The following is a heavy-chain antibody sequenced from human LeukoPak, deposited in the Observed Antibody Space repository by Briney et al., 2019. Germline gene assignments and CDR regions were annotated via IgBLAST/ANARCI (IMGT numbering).Heavy chain of an antibody. CDR2: TYYRSKWYN. CDR1: GDSVSSNSGA. CDR3: ARRRTGGLRVGRDYFDY. V-gene: IGHV6-1*01. D-gene: IGHD1-14*01. Sequence: SLTLSLTCAISGDSVSSNSGAWNWIRQSPSRGLEWLGRTYYRSKWYNDYAVSVKSRITINPDTSKNQFSLQLNSVTPEDTAVYYCARRRTGGLRVGRDYFDYWGQGTLVTVSS. J-gene: IGHJ4*02.